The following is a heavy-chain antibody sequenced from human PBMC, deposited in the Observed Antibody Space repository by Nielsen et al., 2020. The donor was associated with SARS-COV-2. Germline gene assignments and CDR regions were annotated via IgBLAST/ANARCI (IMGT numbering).Heavy chain of an antibody. J-gene: IGHJ6*03. D-gene: IGHD3-3*01. V-gene: IGHV3-13*05. CDR3: ARGANDFWSGYNYYYYMDV. CDR2: IGTAGDP. CDR1: GFTFSSYD. Sequence: GGSLRLSCAASGFTFSSYDMHWVRQATGKGLEWVSAIGTAGDPYYPGSAKGRFTISRENAKNSLYLQMNSLRAGDTAVYYCARGANDFWSGYNYYYYMDVWGKGTTVTVSS.